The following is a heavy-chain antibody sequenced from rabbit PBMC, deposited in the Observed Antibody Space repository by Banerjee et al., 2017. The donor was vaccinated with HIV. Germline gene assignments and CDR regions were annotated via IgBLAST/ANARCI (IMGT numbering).Heavy chain of an antibody. Sequence: QERLEESGGGLVQPEGSLALTCKASGFTISSSYWISWVRQAPGKGLEWIGCIYGGSGSTYYASWAKGRFTISKTSSTTVTLQMTSLTAADTATYFCARDTDGYGGAIFNLWGPGTLVTVS. CDR3: ARDTDGYGGAIFNL. CDR1: GFTISSSYW. J-gene: IGHJ4*01. V-gene: IGHV1S45*01. D-gene: IGHD6-1*01. CDR2: IYGGSGST.